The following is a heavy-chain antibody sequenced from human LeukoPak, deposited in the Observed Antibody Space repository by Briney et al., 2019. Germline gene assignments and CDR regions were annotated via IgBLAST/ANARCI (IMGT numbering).Heavy chain of an antibody. J-gene: IGHJ6*03. D-gene: IGHD3-3*01. V-gene: IGHV3-64*02. CDR2: IISHGGST. CDR1: GFTFSGYT. CDR3: ARITMGATSANFYYYFLDA. Sequence: PGGSLRLSCVASGFTFSGYTLHWVRQAPGKGLEYVSAIISHGGSTHYAVSVKGRFTVSRDNSKNTLYLQMDSLRAEDMAVYYCARITMGATSANFYYYFLDAWGKGTTVTVSS.